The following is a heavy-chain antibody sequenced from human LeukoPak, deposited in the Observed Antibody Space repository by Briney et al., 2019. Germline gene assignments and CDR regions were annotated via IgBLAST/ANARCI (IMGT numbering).Heavy chain of an antibody. J-gene: IGHJ4*02. CDR2: IDTRGKGSAT. V-gene: IGHV3-73*01. CDR3: TRDGGSWSHLDY. Sequence: PGGSLTLSCEGSGFIFSECAIHWVRQASGKGLEWVGRIDTRGKGSATAYAASVRGRFTLSRDDSKSTAYLQMSSLKTEDTAAYFCTRDGGSWSHLDYWGQGVLVTVSS. D-gene: IGHD1-26*01. CDR1: GFIFSECA.